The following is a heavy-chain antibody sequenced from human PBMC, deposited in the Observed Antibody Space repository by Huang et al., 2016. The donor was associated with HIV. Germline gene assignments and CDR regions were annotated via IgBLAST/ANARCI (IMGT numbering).Heavy chain of an antibody. CDR3: VRDPRIQSWLNYFDY. V-gene: IGHV3-74*01. Sequence: EVQLVESGGGLVQPGGSLSLSCAASGFTFSSYLMHWVRQAPGKGLVWVSRINSGGSSSGYADSVKGRFTISRDNAKNTLYLQMNSLRAEDTAVYYCVRDPRIQSWLNYFDYWGQGTLVSVSS. CDR1: GFTFSSYL. J-gene: IGHJ4*02. CDR2: INSGGSSS. D-gene: IGHD3-22*01.